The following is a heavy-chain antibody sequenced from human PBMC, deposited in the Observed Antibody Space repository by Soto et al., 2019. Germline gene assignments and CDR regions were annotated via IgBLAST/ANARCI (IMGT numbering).Heavy chain of an antibody. CDR1: GYTFTSYD. V-gene: IGHV1-8*01. J-gene: IGHJ6*03. Sequence: ASVKVSCKASGYTFTSYDINWVRQATGQGLEWMGWMNPNSGNTGYAQKFQGRVTMTRNTSISTAYMELSSLRSEDTAVYYCAREPGSPHCSGGSCYPGYYYYYMDVWGKGTTVTISS. CDR3: AREPGSPHCSGGSCYPGYYYYYMDV. D-gene: IGHD2-15*01. CDR2: MNPNSGNT.